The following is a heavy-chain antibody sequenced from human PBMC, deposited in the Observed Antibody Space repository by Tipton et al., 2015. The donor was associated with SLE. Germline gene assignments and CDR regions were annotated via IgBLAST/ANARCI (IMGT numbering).Heavy chain of an antibody. CDR3: ARDRGGSYYFDY. V-gene: IGHV3-30*04. CDR2: ISYDGSNK. Sequence: SLRLSCAASGFTFSSYAMHWVRQAPGKGLEWVAVISYDGSNKYYADSVKGRFTISRDNSKNTLYLQMNSLRAEDTAVYYCARDRGGSYYFDYWGQGTLVTVSS. J-gene: IGHJ4*02. D-gene: IGHD1-26*01. CDR1: GFTFSSYA.